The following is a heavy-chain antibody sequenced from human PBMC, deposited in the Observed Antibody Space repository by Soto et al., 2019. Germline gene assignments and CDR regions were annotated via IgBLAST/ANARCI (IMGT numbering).Heavy chain of an antibody. Sequence: GGSLRLSCAASVFTVSSYAMHWVRQAPGKGLEWVAVISYDGSNKYYADSVKGRFTISRDNSKNTLYLQMNSLRAEDTAVYYCARSRGDDSSGYYDYWGQGTLVTVSS. CDR3: ARSRGDDSSGYYDY. V-gene: IGHV3-30-3*01. J-gene: IGHJ4*02. D-gene: IGHD3-22*01. CDR1: VFTVSSYA. CDR2: ISYDGSNK.